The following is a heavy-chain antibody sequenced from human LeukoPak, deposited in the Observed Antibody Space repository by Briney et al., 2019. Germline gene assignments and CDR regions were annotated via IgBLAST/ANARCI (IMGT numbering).Heavy chain of an antibody. CDR2: ISPNGANT. CDR1: VFTFSSYD. J-gene: IGHJ4*02. CDR3: ARVSSGGYDFAY. V-gene: IGHV3-64*01. D-gene: IGHD5-12*01. Sequence: GGTLRLSCAASVFTFSSYDMSWVRQAPGKGLEYVSAISPNGANTYYANSVKGRFTISRDNSKNTLYLQMGSLRGEDMGVYYCARVSSGGYDFAYRGQGTLVTVSS.